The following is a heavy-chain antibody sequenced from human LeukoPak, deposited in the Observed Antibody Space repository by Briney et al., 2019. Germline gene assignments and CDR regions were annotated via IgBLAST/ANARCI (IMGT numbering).Heavy chain of an antibody. D-gene: IGHD5-18*01. Sequence: ASVKVSCKASGYTFTDYYIHWVRQAPGQGLEWMGWISPNSGGTSYAQKFQGRVTMTRDTSISTAYMELSSLGSDDTAVYYCARGGAYTYGYYWGQGTLVTVSS. V-gene: IGHV1-2*02. CDR1: GYTFTDYY. CDR2: ISPNSGGT. J-gene: IGHJ4*02. CDR3: ARGGAYTYGYY.